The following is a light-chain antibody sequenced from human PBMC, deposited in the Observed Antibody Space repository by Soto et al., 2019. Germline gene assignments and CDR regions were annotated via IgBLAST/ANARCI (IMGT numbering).Light chain of an antibody. CDR2: GVS. J-gene: IGKJ2*01. Sequence: EIVLTQSPGTLSLFPGEGATISCRASQSLSSGYLAWYQQKPGQAPRLLIYGVSSRATGIPDRFSGSGSGTDFTLTFSRLEPEDFAVYYCQQYSSSLVYTFGQGTKLEIK. CDR1: QSLSSGY. V-gene: IGKV3-20*01. CDR3: QQYSSSLVYT.